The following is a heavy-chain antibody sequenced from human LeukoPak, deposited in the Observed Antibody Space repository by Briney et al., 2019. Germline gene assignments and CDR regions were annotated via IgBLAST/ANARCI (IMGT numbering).Heavy chain of an antibody. D-gene: IGHD6-19*01. CDR2: IRSDGSST. CDR3: TRRYGGHSGWAGYHDS. Sequence: GGSLRLSCVASGFSFSAYIMHWVRQAPGKGLEYVSAIRSDGSSTFYPNSVKGRFTISRDNSKSTLYLQMGSLRAEDTAVYYCTRRYGGHSGWAGYHDSWCQGTLVTVSS. V-gene: IGHV3-64*01. J-gene: IGHJ4*02. CDR1: GFSFSAYI.